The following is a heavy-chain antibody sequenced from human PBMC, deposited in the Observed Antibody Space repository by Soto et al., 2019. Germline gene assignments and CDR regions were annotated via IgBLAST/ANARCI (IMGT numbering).Heavy chain of an antibody. D-gene: IGHD3-16*01. V-gene: IGHV1-69*13. CDR1: GGTFSTFG. CDR2: IIPFFGTA. J-gene: IGHJ4*02. CDR3: ARSAPMDAGDKYYYDF. Sequence: ASVKVSCKASGGTFSTFGISWVRQAPGQGLEWMGGIIPFFGTAKYSQKFEDRISITADESTNTVYMDLRSLTSEDTAIYYCARSAPMDAGDKYYYDFWGQGALVTVSS.